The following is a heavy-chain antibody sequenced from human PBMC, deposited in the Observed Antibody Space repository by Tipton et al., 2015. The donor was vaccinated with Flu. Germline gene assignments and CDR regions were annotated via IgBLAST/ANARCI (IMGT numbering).Heavy chain of an antibody. CDR2: IYPDDSDT. D-gene: IGHD2-2*02. Sequence: QLVQSGAEVKKPGESLKISCKDSKYSFTSYWIGWVRQMPGKGLEWMGIIYPDDSDTRYSPSFQGQVTISADKSSSTAYLQGSSLKASDTAIYYCARQDCSSGTCYIDYWGQGTVITVSS. CDR3: ARQDCSSGTCYIDY. J-gene: IGHJ4*02. V-gene: IGHV5-51*01. CDR1: KYSFTSYW.